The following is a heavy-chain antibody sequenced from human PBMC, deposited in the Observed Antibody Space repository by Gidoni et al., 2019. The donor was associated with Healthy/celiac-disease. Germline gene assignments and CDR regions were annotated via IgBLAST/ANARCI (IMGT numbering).Heavy chain of an antibody. V-gene: IGHV3-66*01. CDR1: GFTVSGNY. D-gene: IGHD6-13*01. CDR3: ARRGDRSRYSSSWYMDY. Sequence: EVQLVESGGGLVQPGGSLRLSCAASGFTVSGNYMSWVRQAPGKGLEWVSVIYSGGSTYYADSVKGRFTISRDNSKNTLYLQMNSLRAEDTAVYYCARRGDRSRYSSSWYMDYWGQGTLVTVSS. J-gene: IGHJ4*02. CDR2: IYSGGST.